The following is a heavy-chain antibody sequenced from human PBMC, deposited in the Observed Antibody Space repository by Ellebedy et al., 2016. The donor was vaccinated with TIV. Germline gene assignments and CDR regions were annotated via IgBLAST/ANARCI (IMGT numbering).Heavy chain of an antibody. J-gene: IGHJ4*02. CDR1: GASISSSSYT. CDR3: ARELRWFEEPRYDH. D-gene: IGHD3-10*01. CDR2: ISDRGTT. V-gene: IGHV4-39*07. Sequence: SETLSLXXTVSGASISSSSYTWVWIRQPPGQGLEWIASISDRGTTYSNPSLKSRATISLDTSKNQFSLRLNSLTAADTAIYYCARELRWFEEPRYDHWGQGTQVIVSS.